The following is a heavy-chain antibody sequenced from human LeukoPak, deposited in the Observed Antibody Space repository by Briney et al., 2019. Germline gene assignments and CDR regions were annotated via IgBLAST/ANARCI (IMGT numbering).Heavy chain of an antibody. V-gene: IGHV3-48*01. CDR1: GFTFSSYS. CDR3: ARVVGGSYYVVDY. D-gene: IGHD1-26*01. CDR2: ISSSGGTI. Sequence: GGSLRLSCAASGFTFSSYSMNWVRQAPGKGLEWVSYISSSGGTIYYADSVKGRFSISRDNGKNSLYLQMSSLRAEDTAVYYCARVVGGSYYVVDYWGQGTLVTVSS. J-gene: IGHJ4*02.